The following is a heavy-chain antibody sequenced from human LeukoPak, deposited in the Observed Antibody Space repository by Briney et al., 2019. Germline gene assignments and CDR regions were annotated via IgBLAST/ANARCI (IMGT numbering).Heavy chain of an antibody. J-gene: IGHJ4*02. CDR1: GYTFTSYY. Sequence: GASVKVSCKASGYTFTSYYMHWVRQAPGQGLEWMGIIYPSGGSTSYAQKFQGRVTMTRDTSTSTVYMELSSLRSEDTAVYYCARDPPLNYYDSSGYDYWGQGTLVTVSS. V-gene: IGHV1-46*01. CDR2: IYPSGGST. CDR3: ARDPPLNYYDSSGYDY. D-gene: IGHD3-22*01.